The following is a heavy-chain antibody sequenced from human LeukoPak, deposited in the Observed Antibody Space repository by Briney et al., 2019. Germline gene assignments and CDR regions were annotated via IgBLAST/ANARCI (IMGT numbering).Heavy chain of an antibody. CDR3: ARDRYCSSTSCYRSYYYYGMDV. CDR2: INHSGST. CDR1: GGSFSGYY. D-gene: IGHD2-2*01. J-gene: IGHJ6*02. Sequence: KPSETLSLTCAVYGGSFSGYYWSWIRQPPGKGLEWIGEINHSGSTNYNPSLKSRVTISVDTSKNQSSLKLSSVTAADTAVYYCARDRYCSSTSCYRSYYYYGMDVWGQGTTVTVSS. V-gene: IGHV4-34*01.